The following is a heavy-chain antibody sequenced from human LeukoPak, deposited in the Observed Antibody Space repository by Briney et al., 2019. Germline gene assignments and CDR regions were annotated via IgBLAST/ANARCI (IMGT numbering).Heavy chain of an antibody. D-gene: IGHD6-19*01. V-gene: IGHV4-34*01. Sequence: PSETLSLTCAVYGGSFSGYYWSWIRQPPGKGLEWIGEINHSGSTNYNPSLKSRVTISVDTSESQFSLKLSSVTAADTAVYFCARASGYSSGWYNHWGQGTLVTVSS. CDR2: INHSGST. CDR1: GGSFSGYY. CDR3: ARASGYSSGWYNH. J-gene: IGHJ4*02.